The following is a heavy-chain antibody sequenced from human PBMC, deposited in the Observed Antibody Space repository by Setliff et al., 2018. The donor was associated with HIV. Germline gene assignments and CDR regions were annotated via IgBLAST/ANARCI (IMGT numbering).Heavy chain of an antibody. J-gene: IGHJ6*03. V-gene: IGHV5-51*01. CDR2: IFPGDSDT. CDR1: GFNFNTDW. CDR3: ASLRGDYVGQYYYYMDI. D-gene: IGHD4-17*01. Sequence: GESLKLSCTGSGFNFNTDWIVWVRQIPGKGLEWMGSIFPGDSDTRYSPSFQDQVTISVDKSISTAYLQWRSLKASDTALYYCASLRGDYVGQYYYYMDIWGKGTTVTVSS.